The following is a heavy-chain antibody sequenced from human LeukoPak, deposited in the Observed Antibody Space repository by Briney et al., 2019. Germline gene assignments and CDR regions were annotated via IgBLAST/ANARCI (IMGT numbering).Heavy chain of an antibody. V-gene: IGHV3-30*14. CDR2: VSYEGTIK. Sequence: GGALRLSCAASGFAFSNFAMHWVGQAPGKGMEWVAVVSYEGTIKYYSASAKGRFTISRGTSHTVISLQMNDLATEDTAVYYCAREKFDSWGQGTLVTVS. CDR3: AREKFDS. J-gene: IGHJ5*01. CDR1: GFAFSNFA.